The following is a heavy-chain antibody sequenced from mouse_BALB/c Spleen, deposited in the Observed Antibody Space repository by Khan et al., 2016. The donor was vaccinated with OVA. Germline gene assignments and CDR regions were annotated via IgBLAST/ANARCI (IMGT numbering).Heavy chain of an antibody. CDR3: ARLEDI. V-gene: IGHV2-9*02. CDR1: GLSLTSYG. CDR2: IWAGGGT. Sequence: QVQLKESGPGLVAPSQSLSITCTVSGLSLTSYGVHWVRQPPGKGLEWLGLIWAGGGTNYNSAIISRLSSSKDNSTSQACLKMNSLQTDDTAIYYCARLEDIWGQGTTLTVSS. D-gene: IGHD1-3*01. J-gene: IGHJ2*01.